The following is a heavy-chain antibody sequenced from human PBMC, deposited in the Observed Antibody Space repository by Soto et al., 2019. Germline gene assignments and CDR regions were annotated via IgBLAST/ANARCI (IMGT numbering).Heavy chain of an antibody. V-gene: IGHV4-59*01. CDR1: GGSIISYY. Sequence: SETLSLTCTVSGGSIISYYWSWIRQPPGKGLEWIGYIYYSGSTNYNPSLKSRVTISVDTSKNQFSLKLSSVTAADTAVYYCARSYYDSSGYYYSYFDYWGQGTLVTVSS. J-gene: IGHJ4*02. D-gene: IGHD3-22*01. CDR2: IYYSGST. CDR3: ARSYYDSSGYYYSYFDY.